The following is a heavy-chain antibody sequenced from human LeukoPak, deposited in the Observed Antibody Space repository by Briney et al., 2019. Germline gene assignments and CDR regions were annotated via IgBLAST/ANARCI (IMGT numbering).Heavy chain of an antibody. CDR1: GGSISSSSYY. CDR3: ASRIAAAGFYFDY. CDR2: MYYSGST. Sequence: SETLSLTCTVSGGSISSSSYYWGCIRQPPGKGLEWIGSMYYSGSTYYNPSLKRRVTISVDTSKNQFSLKLSSVTAADTAVYYCASRIAAAGFYFDYWGQGTLVTVSS. J-gene: IGHJ4*02. V-gene: IGHV4-39*01. D-gene: IGHD6-13*01.